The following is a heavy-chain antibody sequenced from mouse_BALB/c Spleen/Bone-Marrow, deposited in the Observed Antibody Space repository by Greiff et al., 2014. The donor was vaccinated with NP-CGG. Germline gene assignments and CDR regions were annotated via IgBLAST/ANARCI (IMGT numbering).Heavy chain of an antibody. CDR1: GYAFTNYN. Sequence: SGPELVKPGASVKVSCKASGYAFTNYNMNWVKQSHGRSLEWIGYIDPYSGGTNYNQKFRGKATLTVDKSSSTAYMHLNSLTSEDSAVYYCSRGVLAYFDYWGQGTTLTVSS. V-gene: IGHV1S135*01. J-gene: IGHJ2*01. CDR3: SRGVLAYFDY. CDR2: IDPYSGGT. D-gene: IGHD2-14*01.